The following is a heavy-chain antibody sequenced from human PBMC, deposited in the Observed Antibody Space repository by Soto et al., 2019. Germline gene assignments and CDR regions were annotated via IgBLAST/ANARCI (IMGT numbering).Heavy chain of an antibody. CDR1: GFTVSTNY. CDR3: AREIYGSSSY. Sequence: EVQLVESGGGLVQPGGSLRLSCAASGFTVSTNYMIWVRQSPGKGLEWVSVLYNNGATYYADSVKGRFTISRDNSKNTVHSQMNSPGAEGRALYYCAREIYGSSSYWGQGTLVTVSS. D-gene: IGHD6-6*01. V-gene: IGHV3-66*01. CDR2: LYNNGAT. J-gene: IGHJ4*02.